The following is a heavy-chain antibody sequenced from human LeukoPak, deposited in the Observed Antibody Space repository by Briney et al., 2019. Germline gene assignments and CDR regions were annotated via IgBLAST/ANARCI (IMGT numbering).Heavy chain of an antibody. CDR2: INSDGSST. J-gene: IGHJ3*02. D-gene: IGHD5-18*01. CDR3: ARVSAADTAMLNTKEKAFDI. CDR1: GFTFSSYW. V-gene: IGHV3-74*01. Sequence: GGSLRLSCAASGFTFSSYWMHWVRQAPGKGLVWVSRINSDGSSTSYADSVKGRFTISRDNAKNTLYLQMNSLRAEDTAVYYCARVSAADTAMLNTKEKAFDIWGQGTMVTVSP.